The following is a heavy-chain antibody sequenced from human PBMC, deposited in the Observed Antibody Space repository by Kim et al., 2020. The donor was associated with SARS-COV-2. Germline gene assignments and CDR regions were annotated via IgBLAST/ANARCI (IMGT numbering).Heavy chain of an antibody. Sequence: SETLSLTCTVSGGSISSYYWSWIRQRPGKGLEWIGYIYYSGSTNYNPSLKSRVTIAVDTSKNQFSLKLSSVTAADTAVYYCVREGYRSSTSCYNYAFDIWGQWRMVTVSS. D-gene: IGHD2-2*02. V-gene: IGHV4-59*13. CDR1: GGSISSYY. CDR2: IYYSGST. J-gene: IGHJ3*02. CDR3: VREGYRSSTSCYNYAFDI.